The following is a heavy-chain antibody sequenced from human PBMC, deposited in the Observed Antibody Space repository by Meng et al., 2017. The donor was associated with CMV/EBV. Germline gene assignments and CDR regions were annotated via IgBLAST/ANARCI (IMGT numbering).Heavy chain of an antibody. CDR3: AAGEKAAAGTNLDY. V-gene: IGHV1-58*01. J-gene: IGHJ4*02. CDR2: IVVGSGNT. D-gene: IGHD6-13*01. Sequence: SVKVSCKASGFTFTSSAVQWVRQARGQRLEWIGWIVVGSGNTNYAQKFQERVTITRDMSTSTAYMELSSLRSEDTAVYYCAAGEKAAAGTNLDYWGQGTLVTVSS. CDR1: GFTFTSSA.